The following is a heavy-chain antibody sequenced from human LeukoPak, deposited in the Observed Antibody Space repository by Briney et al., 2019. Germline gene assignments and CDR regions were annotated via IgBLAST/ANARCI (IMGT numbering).Heavy chain of an antibody. Sequence: KPSETLSLTCAVYDGSFTGYFWSWIRQPPGKGLEWIGEINHSGSTNYNPSLKSRVTISVDTSKNQFSLKLSSVTAADTAVYYCARGRRQYYDSSGYYQNWGQGTLVTVSS. D-gene: IGHD3-22*01. V-gene: IGHV4-34*01. CDR1: DGSFTGYF. CDR3: ARGRRQYYDSSGYYQN. CDR2: INHSGST. J-gene: IGHJ4*02.